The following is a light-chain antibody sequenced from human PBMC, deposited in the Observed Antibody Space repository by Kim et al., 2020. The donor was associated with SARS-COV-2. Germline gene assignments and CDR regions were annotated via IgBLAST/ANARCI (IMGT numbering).Light chain of an antibody. J-gene: IGKJ1*01. CDR1: QRISSW. CDR2: DAS. V-gene: IGKV1-5*01. CDR3: QQYNSYPWT. Sequence: AAVGERVTITCRASQRISSWLAWYQQKPGKAPKLLIYDASTLEGGVPSRFSGRESGTEFTLTISSLQPDDFATYYCQQYNSYPWTFGQGTKVDIK.